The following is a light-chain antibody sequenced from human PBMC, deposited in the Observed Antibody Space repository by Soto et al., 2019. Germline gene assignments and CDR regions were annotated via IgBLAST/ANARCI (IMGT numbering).Light chain of an antibody. Sequence: EIVLTQSPATLSVSPGERVTLSCRASQSVTSNLAWYQQKPGQAPRLLIYGASSRATGIPARFSGSGSGTEFTLTISSLQSEDFVVYYCQHYNNWPFTFGGGTKV. J-gene: IGKJ4*01. CDR3: QHYNNWPFT. CDR2: GAS. CDR1: QSVTSN. V-gene: IGKV3-15*01.